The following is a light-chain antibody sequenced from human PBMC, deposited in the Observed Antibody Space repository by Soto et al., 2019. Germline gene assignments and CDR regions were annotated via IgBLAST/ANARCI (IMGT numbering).Light chain of an antibody. V-gene: IGKV3-20*01. CDR1: QSVGSRW. Sequence: EIVLTQSPGTVSLSPGERATLSCRASQSVGSRWLAWYQQKPGQAPRVLIYGGSNRATGIPDRFSGSGSGTYLTLTISRLEPEDFEVDYCQQYYSSRTFGQGTKVEMK. J-gene: IGKJ1*01. CDR2: GGS. CDR3: QQYYSSRT.